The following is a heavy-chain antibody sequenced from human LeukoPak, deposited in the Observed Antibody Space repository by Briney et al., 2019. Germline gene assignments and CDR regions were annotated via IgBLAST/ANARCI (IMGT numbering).Heavy chain of an antibody. D-gene: IGHD3-22*01. CDR3: ARGGATYYYDSSVYSPPFDS. CDR2: INPNSGGT. Sequence: GASVKVSCKASGYTFTGYYMHWVRQAPGQGLEWMGRINPNSGGTNYAQKFQGRVTMTRDTSISTAYMELSRLRSDDTAVYYCARGGATYYYDSSVYSPPFDSWARGPLSPVSS. V-gene: IGHV1-2*06. CDR1: GYTFTGYY. J-gene: IGHJ4*02.